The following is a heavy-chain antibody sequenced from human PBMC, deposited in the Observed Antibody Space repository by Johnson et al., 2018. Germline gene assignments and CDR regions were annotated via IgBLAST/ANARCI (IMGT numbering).Heavy chain of an antibody. J-gene: IGHJ3*02. D-gene: IGHD2-15*01. CDR2: LSWNSGRI. CDR3: AKDLLGYCSGGSCYRNAFDI. CDR1: GFTFDDYA. V-gene: IGHV3-9*01. Sequence: EVRLLESGGGLVQPGRSLRLSCAASGFTFDDYAMPWVRQAPGKGLEWVSGLSWNSGRIGYADSVKGRFTISRANAKNSLYLQMNSLRAEDTALYYCAKDLLGYCSGGSCYRNAFDIWGQGTMVTVSS.